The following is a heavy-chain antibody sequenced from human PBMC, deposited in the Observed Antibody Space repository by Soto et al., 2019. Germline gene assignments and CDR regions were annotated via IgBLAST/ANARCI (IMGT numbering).Heavy chain of an antibody. J-gene: IGHJ4*02. Sequence: QVQLVQSGAEVKKPGASVKVSCKASGYIFINYYIHWVRQAPGQGLEWIGIINPNGGSTNYAQKFRCRVTLARDTSTSTVYMVLSSLRSEDTAMYYCARDLAAGDFWGQGTLVTVSS. CDR2: INPNGGST. CDR1: GYIFINYY. D-gene: IGHD6-13*01. CDR3: ARDLAAGDF. V-gene: IGHV1-46*01.